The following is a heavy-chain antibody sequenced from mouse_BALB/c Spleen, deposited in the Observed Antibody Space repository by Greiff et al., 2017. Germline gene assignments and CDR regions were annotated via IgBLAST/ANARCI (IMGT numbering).Heavy chain of an antibody. CDR1: GFTFSSYT. J-gene: IGHJ3*01. V-gene: IGHV5-6-4*01. CDR2: ISSGGSYT. D-gene: IGHD1-1*01. Sequence: DVHLVESGGGLVKPGGSLKLSCAASGFTFSSYTMSWVRQTPEKRLEWVATISSGGSYTYYPDSVKGRFTISRDNAKNTLYLQMSSLKSEDTAMYYCTRDDYGSSSFAYWGQGTLVTVSA. CDR3: TRDDYGSSSFAY.